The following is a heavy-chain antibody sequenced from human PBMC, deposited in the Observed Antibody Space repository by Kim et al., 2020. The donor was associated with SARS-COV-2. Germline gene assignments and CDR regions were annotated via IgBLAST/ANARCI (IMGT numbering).Heavy chain of an antibody. V-gene: IGHV1-46*03. J-gene: IGHJ6*02. D-gene: IGHD5-12*01. CDR3: SRSPLPDSAFDSSDGLDV. CDR2: INPSGRST. Sequence: ASVKVSCKASGPTFSNYYIHWVRQAPGQGLEWMGIINPSGRSTSYAKKFRGRVTMTRDTSTNTVFMELSSLRSEDTAMYYCSRSPLPDSAFDSSDGLDVWGQGTAVTVSS. CDR1: GPTFSNYY.